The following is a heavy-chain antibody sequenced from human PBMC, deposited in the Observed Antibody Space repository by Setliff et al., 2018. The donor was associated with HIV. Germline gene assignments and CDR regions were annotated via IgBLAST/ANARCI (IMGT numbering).Heavy chain of an antibody. D-gene: IGHD2-8*01. V-gene: IGHV4-39*01. CDR3: ARPTTGLVWGAAFDI. J-gene: IGHJ3*02. Sequence: SETLSLTCAVSGGSVDSRDYYWGWIRQPPGKGLEWIGNILYGGTTYYTPSLKSRVSISVDTSRNQFSLRLNSVTAADTAVYYCARPTTGLVWGAAFDIWGQGTMVTVSS. CDR2: ILYGGTT. CDR1: GGSVDSRDYY.